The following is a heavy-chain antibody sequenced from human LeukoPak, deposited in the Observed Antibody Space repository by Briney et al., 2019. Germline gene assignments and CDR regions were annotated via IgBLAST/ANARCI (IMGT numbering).Heavy chain of an antibody. Sequence: GGSLRLSCAASGFTFSSYAMHWVRQAPGKGLEWVAVISYDGSNKYYTDSVKGRFTISRDNSKNTLYLQMNSLRAEDTAVYYCARDYKGYCSSTSCYHYYYGMDVWGQGTTVTVPS. V-gene: IGHV3-30-3*01. CDR1: GFTFSSYA. CDR3: ARDYKGYCSSTSCYHYYYGMDV. J-gene: IGHJ6*02. D-gene: IGHD2-2*01. CDR2: ISYDGSNK.